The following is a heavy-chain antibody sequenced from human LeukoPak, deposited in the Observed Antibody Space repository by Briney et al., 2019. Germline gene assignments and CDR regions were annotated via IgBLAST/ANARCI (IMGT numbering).Heavy chain of an antibody. D-gene: IGHD3-10*01. CDR2: IYYSGST. Sequence: SETLSLTCTVSGGSISSRSYYWGWIRQPPGKGLEWIGSIYYSGSTYYNPSLKSRVTISVDTSKNQFSLKLRSVTAADTAVYYCARSYGSGSSQWGAFDIWGQGTMVTVSS. V-gene: IGHV4-39*01. J-gene: IGHJ3*02. CDR1: GGSISSRSYY. CDR3: ARSYGSGSSQWGAFDI.